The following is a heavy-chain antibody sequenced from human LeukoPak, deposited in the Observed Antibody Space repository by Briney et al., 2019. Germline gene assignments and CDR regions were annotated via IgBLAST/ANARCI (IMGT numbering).Heavy chain of an antibody. V-gene: IGHV4-34*01. CDR3: ARLLTGRRLNYYDSSGYYASFDY. CDR2: INHSGST. D-gene: IGHD3-22*01. CDR1: GGSFSGYY. Sequence: SETLSLTCAVYGGSFSGYYWSWIRQPPGKGLEWIGEINHSGSTNYNPSLKSRVTISVGTSKNQFSLKLSSVTAADTAVYYCARLLTGRRLNYYDSSGYYASFDYWGQGTLVTVSS. J-gene: IGHJ4*02.